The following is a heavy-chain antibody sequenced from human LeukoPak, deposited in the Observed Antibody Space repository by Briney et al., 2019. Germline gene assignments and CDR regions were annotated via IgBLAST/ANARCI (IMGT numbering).Heavy chain of an antibody. CDR1: GFTFSTYS. D-gene: IGHD6-19*01. Sequence: GGSLRLSCAASGFTFSTYSMNWVRQAPGKGLEWISYIPFSSSTIYYADSVKGRFTISRDNAKNSLYLQMDSLRAEDTAVYYCARMQLKGRVADFDYWGQGTLVTVSS. CDR3: ARMQLKGRVADFDY. V-gene: IGHV3-48*01. CDR2: IPFSSSTI. J-gene: IGHJ4*02.